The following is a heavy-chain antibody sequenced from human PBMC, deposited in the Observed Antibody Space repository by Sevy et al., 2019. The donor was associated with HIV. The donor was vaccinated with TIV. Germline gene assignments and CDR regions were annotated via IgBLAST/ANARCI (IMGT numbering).Heavy chain of an antibody. CDR1: GGSISSISNY. Sequence: SETLSLTCGVSGGSISSISNYWGWIRQPPGRELEWIGSLYYEGTTYYNPSLQSRVRISGNTSKNLFSLDLTSVTAADTAVYYCERLSPFYNHMDVWGKGTTVTVSS. CDR2: LYYEGTT. V-gene: IGHV4-39*01. CDR3: ERLSPFYNHMDV. D-gene: IGHD1-1*01. J-gene: IGHJ6*03.